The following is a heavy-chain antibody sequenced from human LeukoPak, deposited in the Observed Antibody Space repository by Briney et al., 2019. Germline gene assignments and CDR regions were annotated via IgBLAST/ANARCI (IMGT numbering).Heavy chain of an antibody. J-gene: IGHJ4*02. CDR2: IYYSGST. V-gene: IGHV4-39*07. CDR1: GDSISSSSYY. D-gene: IGHD4-17*01. CDR3: ARGPTVTHNDY. Sequence: SETLSLTCTVSGDSISSSSYYWGWIRQPPGKGLEWIGNIYYSGSTYYNPSLKSRVTISVDTSKNQFSLKLSSVTAADTAVYYCARGPTVTHNDYWGQGTLVTVSS.